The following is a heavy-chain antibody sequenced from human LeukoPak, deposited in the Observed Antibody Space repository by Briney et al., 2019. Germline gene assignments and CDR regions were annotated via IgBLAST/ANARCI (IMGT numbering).Heavy chain of an antibody. Sequence: GGSLRLSCAASGFTFSSYGMHWVRQAPRKGLEWVAVVSYDGSNKYYADSVKGRFTISRDNSKNTLYLQMNSLRAEDTAVYYCAKTYYGSGSPWGQGTLVTVSS. CDR1: GFTFSSYG. CDR2: VSYDGSNK. V-gene: IGHV3-30*18. CDR3: AKTYYGSGSP. J-gene: IGHJ5*02. D-gene: IGHD3-10*01.